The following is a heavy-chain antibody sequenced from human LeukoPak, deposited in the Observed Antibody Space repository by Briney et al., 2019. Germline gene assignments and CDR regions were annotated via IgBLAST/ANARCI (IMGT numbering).Heavy chain of an antibody. CDR3: VRDLTIVGVAQVHH. V-gene: IGHV3-48*01. CDR1: GFTFSIYT. D-gene: IGHD1-26*01. Sequence: GGSLRLSCAASGFTFSIYTMNWVRQAPGKGLEWISYISTNSGTIWHADSVKGRFSISRDNAKNSLFLHTNSLRAEDTAVYYCVRDLTIVGVAQVHHWGQGTLVTVSS. CDR2: ISTNSGTI. J-gene: IGHJ5*02.